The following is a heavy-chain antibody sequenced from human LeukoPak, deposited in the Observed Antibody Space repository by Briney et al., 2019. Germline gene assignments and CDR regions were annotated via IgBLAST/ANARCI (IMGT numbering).Heavy chain of an antibody. Sequence: SETLSLTCTVSGGSISSHYWSWIRQPPGKGLEWIGYIYYSGTTNYNPSLKSRVTISVDTSKNQFSLKLSSVTAADTAIYYCARDRSLYSEFWSGYYAFDIWGQGIMATVSS. V-gene: IGHV4-59*11. D-gene: IGHD3-3*01. CDR3: ARDRSLYSEFWSGYYAFDI. CDR1: GGSISSHY. CDR2: IYYSGTT. J-gene: IGHJ3*02.